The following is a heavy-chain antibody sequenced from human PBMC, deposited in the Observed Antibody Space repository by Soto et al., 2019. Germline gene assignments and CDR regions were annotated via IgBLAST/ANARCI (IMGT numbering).Heavy chain of an antibody. D-gene: IGHD7-27*01. CDR1: GYTFTSYA. V-gene: IGHV1-3*01. CDR2: INAGNGNT. CDR3: ARNPKLGMTDAFDI. Sequence: ASVKVSCKASGYTFTSYAMHWVRQAPGQRLEWMGWINAGNGNTKYSQKFQGRVTITRDTSASTAYMELSSLRSEDTAVYYCARNPKLGMTDAFDIWGQGTMVTVSS. J-gene: IGHJ3*02.